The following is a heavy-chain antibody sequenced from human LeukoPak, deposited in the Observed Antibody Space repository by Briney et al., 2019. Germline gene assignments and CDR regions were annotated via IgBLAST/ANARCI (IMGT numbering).Heavy chain of an antibody. CDR3: VGHSDY. Sequence: GGSLRLSCVASGFSFSSCWMSWVRQAPGKGLEWVANIKQDGSEKYYVDSVKGRFTISRDNAKNSLYLQMNSLRAEDTAVYYCVGHSDYWGQGTLVTVSS. D-gene: IGHD3-16*01. CDR2: IKQDGSEK. J-gene: IGHJ4*02. V-gene: IGHV3-7*01. CDR1: GFSFSSCW.